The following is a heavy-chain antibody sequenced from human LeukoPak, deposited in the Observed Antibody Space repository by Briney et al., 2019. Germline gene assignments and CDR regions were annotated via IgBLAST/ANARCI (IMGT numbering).Heavy chain of an antibody. CDR1: GYTFTSYD. Sequence: ASVKVSCKASGYTFTSYDINWVRQATGQGLEWMGWMNPSSGNTGYAQKFQGRVTMTRNTSISTAYMELSSLRSEDTAVYYCARGLDYYDSSGYSYDAFDIWGQGTMVTVSS. V-gene: IGHV1-8*01. D-gene: IGHD3-22*01. CDR2: MNPSSGNT. J-gene: IGHJ3*02. CDR3: ARGLDYYDSSGYSYDAFDI.